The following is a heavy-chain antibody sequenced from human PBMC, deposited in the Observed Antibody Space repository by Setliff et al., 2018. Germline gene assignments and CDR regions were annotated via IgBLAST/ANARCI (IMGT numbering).Heavy chain of an antibody. CDR3: ARVSITMVRGVIISYYYYGMDV. CDR2: INTNTGNP. V-gene: IGHV7-4-1*02. Sequence: ASVKVSCKASGYTFTSYGISWVRQAPGQGLEWMGWINTNTGNPTYAQGFTGRFVFSLDTSVRTAYLQISSLKAEDTAVYYCARVSITMVRGVIISYYYYGMDVWGQGTTVTVSS. D-gene: IGHD3-10*01. CDR1: GYTFTSYG. J-gene: IGHJ6*02.